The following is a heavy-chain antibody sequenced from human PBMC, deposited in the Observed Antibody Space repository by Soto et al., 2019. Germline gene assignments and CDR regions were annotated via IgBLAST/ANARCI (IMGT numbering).Heavy chain of an antibody. CDR3: ARGKYYYDVSGNFDY. D-gene: IGHD3-22*01. Sequence: QVQLVQSGAEVKRPGSSVKVSCKASGGTFSSYTFSWVRQAPGQGLEWMGGVIPILGITNYAQKFQGRVAITADKFTSTAYMELSSLRSEDTAMYYCARGKYYYDVSGNFDYWGQGTLVTVSS. J-gene: IGHJ4*02. CDR2: VIPILGIT. CDR1: GGTFSSYT. V-gene: IGHV1-69*02.